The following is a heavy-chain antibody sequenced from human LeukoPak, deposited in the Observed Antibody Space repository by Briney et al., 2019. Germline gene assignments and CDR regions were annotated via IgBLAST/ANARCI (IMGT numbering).Heavy chain of an antibody. CDR2: VSGDGSST. Sequence: PGGSLRLSCAASGNYWMHWVRQAPGKGLMWVSRVSGDGSSTTYADSVRGRFTISRDNAKNTLYLQMNSLRAEDTAVYICARERDTTVTTFYFDPWGQGTLVTVSS. J-gene: IGHJ5*02. D-gene: IGHD4-17*01. CDR1: GNYW. CDR3: ARERDTTVTTFYFDP. V-gene: IGHV3-74*01.